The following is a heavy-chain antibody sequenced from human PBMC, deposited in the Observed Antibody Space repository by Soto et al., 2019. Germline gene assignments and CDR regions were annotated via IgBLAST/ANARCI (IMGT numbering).Heavy chain of an antibody. D-gene: IGHD6-6*01. CDR1: GGSITSSSHY. V-gene: IGHV4-39*01. Sequence: QLQLQESGPGLVKPSETLSLTCTVSGGSITSSSHYWGWIRQPPGKGLECIANIYYDGNTYYNPSLKIRATISLDTSKNQFSLRLNSVTAADTAVYYCARSSITPRLFMYPFDYWGQGTLVTVSS. CDR3: ARSSITPRLFMYPFDY. J-gene: IGHJ4*02. CDR2: IYYDGNT.